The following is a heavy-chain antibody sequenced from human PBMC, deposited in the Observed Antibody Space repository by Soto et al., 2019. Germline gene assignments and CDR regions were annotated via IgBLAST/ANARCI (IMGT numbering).Heavy chain of an antibody. D-gene: IGHD3-3*01. Sequence: GGSLSLSCAASGFTFSSYAMSWVRQAPGKGLEWVSAISGSGGSTYYADSVKGRFTISRDNSKNTLYLQMNSLRAEDTAVYYCAKDDFWIGYYTDYWGQGTLVTVSS. J-gene: IGHJ4*02. CDR2: ISGSGGST. CDR1: GFTFSSYA. CDR3: AKDDFWIGYYTDY. V-gene: IGHV3-23*01.